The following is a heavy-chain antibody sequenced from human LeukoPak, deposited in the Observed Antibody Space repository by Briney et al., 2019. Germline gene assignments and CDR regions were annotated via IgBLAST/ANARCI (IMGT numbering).Heavy chain of an antibody. J-gene: IGHJ3*02. CDR1: GFTFSSYG. D-gene: IGHD5-18*01. Sequence: TGGSLRLSCAASGFTFSSYGMHWVRQAPGKGLEWVAVIWYDGSNKYYADSVKGRFTTSRDNSKNTLYLQMNSLRAEDTAVYYCAKVGTASLAFDIWGQGTMVTVSS. CDR3: AKVGTASLAFDI. CDR2: IWYDGSNK. V-gene: IGHV3-33*06.